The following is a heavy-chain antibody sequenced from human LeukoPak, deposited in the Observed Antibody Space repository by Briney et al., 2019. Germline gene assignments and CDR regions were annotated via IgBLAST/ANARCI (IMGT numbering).Heavy chain of an antibody. D-gene: IGHD3-9*01. CDR2: IYYSGST. Sequence: SETLSLTCTVSGGSISGYYWSWIRQPPGKGLEWIGYIYYSGSTNYNPSLKSRVTISVDTSKNQFSLKLTSVTAADSAVYYCTREGPPVHYTGYYDYWGQGTLVTVSS. CDR1: GGSISGYY. CDR3: TREGPPVHYTGYYDY. J-gene: IGHJ4*02. V-gene: IGHV4-59*01.